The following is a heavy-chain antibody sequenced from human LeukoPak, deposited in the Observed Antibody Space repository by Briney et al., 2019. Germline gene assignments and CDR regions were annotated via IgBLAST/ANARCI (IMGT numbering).Heavy chain of an antibody. V-gene: IGHV3-64D*06. CDR1: GLTFSSYA. CDR2: ISSNGGST. D-gene: IGHD6-13*01. CDR3: VKDKQQLVLGYFDY. J-gene: IGHJ4*02. Sequence: GGSLRLSCAASGLTFSSYAMHWVRQAPGKGLEYVSAISSNGGSTYYADSVKGRFTISRDNSKNTLYLQMSSLRAEDTAVYYCVKDKQQLVLGYFDYWGQGTLVTVSS.